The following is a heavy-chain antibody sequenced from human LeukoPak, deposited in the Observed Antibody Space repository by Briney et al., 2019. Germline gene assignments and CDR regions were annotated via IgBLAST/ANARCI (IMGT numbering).Heavy chain of an antibody. Sequence: GGSLRLSCTASGFTFGDYAMSWVRQAPGKGLEWVGFIRSKAYGGTTEYAVSVKGRFTISRDDSKSIAYLQMNSLKTEDTAVYYCTGGGDCSSTSCYTIDYWGQGTLVTVSS. CDR1: GFTFGDYA. CDR2: IRSKAYGGTT. V-gene: IGHV3-49*04. J-gene: IGHJ4*02. D-gene: IGHD2-2*02. CDR3: TGGGDCSSTSCYTIDY.